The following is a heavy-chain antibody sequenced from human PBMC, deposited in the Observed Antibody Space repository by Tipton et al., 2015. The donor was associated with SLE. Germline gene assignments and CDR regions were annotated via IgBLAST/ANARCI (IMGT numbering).Heavy chain of an antibody. J-gene: IGHJ3*02. V-gene: IGHV1-69*05. CDR2: IIPIFGTA. CDR3: AGHDFWSGYYKPPAFDI. Sequence: QSGPEVKKPGSSVKVSCKASGGTFSSYAISWVRQAPGQGLEWMGGIIPIFGTANYAQKFQGRVTITTDESTSTAYMELSSLRSEDTAVYYCAGHDFWSGYYKPPAFDIWGQGTMVTVSS. D-gene: IGHD3-3*01. CDR1: GGTFSSYA.